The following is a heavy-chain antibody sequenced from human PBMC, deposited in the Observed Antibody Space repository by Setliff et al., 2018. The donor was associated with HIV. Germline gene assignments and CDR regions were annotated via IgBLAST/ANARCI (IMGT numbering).Heavy chain of an antibody. J-gene: IGHJ4*02. D-gene: IGHD2-2*01. Sequence: SETLSLTCAVSGYSISSGYYWGWIRQPPGKGLEWIGSIYHSGSTDYSPSLKSRVTISVDTSKNQFSLKLSSATAEDTAVYYCAAWGPRYTYAPFFFDSWGQGTLVTVSS. V-gene: IGHV4-38-2*01. CDR2: IYHSGST. CDR1: GYSISSGYY. CDR3: AAWGPRYTYAPFFFDS.